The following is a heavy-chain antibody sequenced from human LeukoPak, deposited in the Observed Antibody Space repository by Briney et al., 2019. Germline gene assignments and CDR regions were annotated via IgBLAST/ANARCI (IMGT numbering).Heavy chain of an antibody. J-gene: IGHJ4*02. CDR3: ARHERSSGWHHYYFDY. V-gene: IGHV4-59*08. CDR1: GGSISSYY. Sequence: SETLSLTCTVSGGSISSYYWSWIRQSPGKGLEWIGYIYYSGSTNYNPSLKSRVTISVDTSKNQFSLKLSSVTAADTAVYYCARHERSSGWHHYYFDYWGQGTLVTVSS. CDR2: IYYSGST. D-gene: IGHD6-19*01.